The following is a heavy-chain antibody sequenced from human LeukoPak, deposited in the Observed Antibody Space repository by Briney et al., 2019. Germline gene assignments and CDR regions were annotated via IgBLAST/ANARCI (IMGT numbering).Heavy chain of an antibody. J-gene: IGHJ6*03. D-gene: IGHD3-10*01. CDR2: IYYSGST. CDR1: GGSISSYY. CDR3: ARDRFPGTYYYMDV. V-gene: IGHV4-59*01. Sequence: KSSETLSLTCTVSGGSISSYYWSWIRQPPGKGLEWIGYIYYSGSTNYNPSLKSRVTISVDTSKNQFSLKLSSVTAADTAVYYCARDRFPGTYYYMDVWGKGTTVTVSS.